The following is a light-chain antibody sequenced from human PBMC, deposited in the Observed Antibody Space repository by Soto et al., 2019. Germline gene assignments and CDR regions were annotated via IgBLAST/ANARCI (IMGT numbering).Light chain of an antibody. J-gene: IGKJ5*01. V-gene: IGKV1-33*01. CDR3: QQYDILPIT. CDR2: DAS. Sequence: DIQMTQSPSSLFASVGDRVTITCHATQDINIYLNCYQQKPGKAPNLLIYDASNLEIGVPSRFSGSGSGTHFTFTISSLQTEDIGTYYCQQYDILPITFGRGTRLEI. CDR1: QDINIY.